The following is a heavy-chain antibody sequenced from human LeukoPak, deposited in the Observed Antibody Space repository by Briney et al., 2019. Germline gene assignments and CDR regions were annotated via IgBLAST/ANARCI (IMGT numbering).Heavy chain of an antibody. V-gene: IGHV1-18*01. CDR1: GYTFTSYG. D-gene: IGHD3-3*01. CDR2: ISAYNGNT. CDR3: ARDPAQETDFWSGYQPNWFDP. Sequence: ASVKVSFKSSGYTFTSYGINWVRQAPGQGLEWMGWISAYNGNTNYAQKLQGRVTMTTDTATSTAYMELRRLRSDDTAVYYCARDPAQETDFWSGYQPNWFDPWGQGTLVTVSS. J-gene: IGHJ5*02.